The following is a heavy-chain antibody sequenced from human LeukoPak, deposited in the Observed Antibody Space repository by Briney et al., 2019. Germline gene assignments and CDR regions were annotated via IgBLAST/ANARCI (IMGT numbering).Heavy chain of an antibody. V-gene: IGHV3-21*01. CDR3: ARSGLGYCSGGSCYDY. D-gene: IGHD2-15*01. J-gene: IGHJ4*02. CDR1: GFTFSSYS. Sequence: GGSLRLSCAASGFTFSSYSMNWVRQAPGKGLEWVSSISSSSSYIYYADSVKGRFTISGDNAKNSLYLQMNSLRAEDTVVYYCARSGLGYCSGGSCYDYWGQGTLVTVSS. CDR2: ISSSSSYI.